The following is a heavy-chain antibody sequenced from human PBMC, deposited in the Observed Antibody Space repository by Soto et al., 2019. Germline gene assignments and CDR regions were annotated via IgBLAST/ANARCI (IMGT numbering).Heavy chain of an antibody. CDR3: ARGLYYYDSSGYWCY. Sequence: EVQLVESGGGLVQPGGSLRLSCAASGFTFSSYSMNWVRQAPGKGLEWVSYISSSSSTIYYADSVKGRFTISRDNAKNSLYVQMNSLRDEDKAVYYCARGLYYYDSSGYWCYWGQGTLVTVSS. V-gene: IGHV3-48*02. CDR1: GFTFSSYS. D-gene: IGHD3-22*01. CDR2: ISSSSSTI. J-gene: IGHJ4*02.